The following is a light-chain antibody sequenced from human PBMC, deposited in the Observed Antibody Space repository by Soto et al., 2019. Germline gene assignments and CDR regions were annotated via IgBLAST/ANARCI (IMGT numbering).Light chain of an antibody. CDR1: SSNIGAGYD. J-gene: IGLJ3*02. CDR2: GNS. CDR3: QSYDSSLSGWV. V-gene: IGLV1-40*01. Sequence: QSVLTQPPSVSGAPGQRVTISCTGSSSNIGAGYDVHWYQQLPGTAPKLLIYGNSNRPSGVPDRFAGSKSGTSASLAITGLQAEDESDYHCQSYDSSLSGWVFGGGTKLTLL.